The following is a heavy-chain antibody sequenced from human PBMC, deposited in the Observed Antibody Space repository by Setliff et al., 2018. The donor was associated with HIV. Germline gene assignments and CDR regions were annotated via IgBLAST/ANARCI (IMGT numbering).Heavy chain of an antibody. J-gene: IGHJ6*03. CDR3: AKGGTMTGRDHYYMDV. CDR2: ISWNSDIR. V-gene: IGHV3-9*01. CDR1: GFTFSSHG. Sequence: PGGSLRLSCEASGFTFSSHGMHWLRQAPGKGLEWVSSISWNSDIRDYLDSVKGRFIISRDNAMNSLYLQMNSLTVDDTALYYCAKGGTMTGRDHYYMDVWGKGTTVTVSS. D-gene: IGHD3-9*01.